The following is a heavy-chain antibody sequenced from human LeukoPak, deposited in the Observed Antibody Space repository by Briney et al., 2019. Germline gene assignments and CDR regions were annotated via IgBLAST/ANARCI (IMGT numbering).Heavy chain of an antibody. J-gene: IGHJ4*02. CDR2: MNPNSGNT. Sequence: ASVKVSCKASGYTFTSYDINWVRQATGQGLEWMGWMNPNSGNTGYAQKFQGRVTITRNTSISTAYMELRRLRSEDTAVYYCARGRSGSSGYYRNTNDYWGQGTLVTVSS. CDR3: ARGRSGSSGYYRNTNDY. D-gene: IGHD3-22*01. CDR1: GYTFTSYD. V-gene: IGHV1-8*03.